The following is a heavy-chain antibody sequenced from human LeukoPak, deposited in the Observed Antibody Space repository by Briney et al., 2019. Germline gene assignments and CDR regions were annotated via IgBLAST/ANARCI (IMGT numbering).Heavy chain of an antibody. CDR2: IYPGDSDT. CDR3: ARQEQLEHYYYYGMDV. CDR1: GYRFTSYW. Sequence: GESLKISCKGSGYRFTSYWIGWVRQMPGKGLEWMGIIYPGDSDTRYSPSFQGQVTISADKSISTAYLQWSSLKASDTAMYYCARQEQLEHYYYYGMDVWGQGTTVTVSS. D-gene: IGHD6-13*01. V-gene: IGHV5-51*01. J-gene: IGHJ6*02.